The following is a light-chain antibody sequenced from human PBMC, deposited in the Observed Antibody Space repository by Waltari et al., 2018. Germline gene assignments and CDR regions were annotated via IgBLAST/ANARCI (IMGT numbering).Light chain of an antibody. V-gene: IGLV2-23*01. CDR1: SSDVGSYNL. Sequence: QSALTQTASVSGSPGQSITISCTGTSSDVGSYNLVSWYQQHPGKVPKFMFYEGSERPSGVSNRSSGTKSGNTATLTISGLQAEDEADYYCCSYAGSNSWVFGGGTKLTVV. CDR3: CSYAGSNSWV. J-gene: IGLJ3*02. CDR2: EGS.